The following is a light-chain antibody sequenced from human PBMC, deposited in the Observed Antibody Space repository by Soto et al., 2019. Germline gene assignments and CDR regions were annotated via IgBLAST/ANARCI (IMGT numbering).Light chain of an antibody. CDR3: QAYDSRLSGYV. CDR2: GNN. V-gene: IGLV1-40*01. CDR1: SANIGAAYN. J-gene: IGLJ1*01. Sequence: QSVLTQPPSVSGAPGQRVTISCTGSSANIGAAYNVDWYQQLPGTAPKLLIYGNNNRPSGAPARFSGSKSGTSASLAIAGLQAEDEGDHYCQAYDSRLSGYVFGNVTKVTV.